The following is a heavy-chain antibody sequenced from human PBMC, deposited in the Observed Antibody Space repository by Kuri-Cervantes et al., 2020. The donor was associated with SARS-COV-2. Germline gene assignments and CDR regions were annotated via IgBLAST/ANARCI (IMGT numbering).Heavy chain of an antibody. CDR1: GGSFIDES. J-gene: IGHJ6*03. Sequence: ESLKISCAVYGGSFIDESWNWIRQPPGKGLEWIGEVNPSGSTKYNPSLKSRATISVEMSTNQFSLKLRSVSAADTAVYYCARGRIIMTTVTTGDYYYMDVWGKGTTVTVSS. CDR3: ARGRIIMTTVTTGDYYYMDV. CDR2: VNPSGST. D-gene: IGHD4-11*01. V-gene: IGHV4-34*01.